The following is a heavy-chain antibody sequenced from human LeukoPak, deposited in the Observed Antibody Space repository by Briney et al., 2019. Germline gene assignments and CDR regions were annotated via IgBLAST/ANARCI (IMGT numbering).Heavy chain of an antibody. CDR3: ARAGDYGAYYPSYYDYYMDV. CDR1: GGSISRYY. J-gene: IGHJ6*03. V-gene: IGHV4-59*01. Sequence: SETLSLTCTVPGGSISRYYWSSIRQPAGKGLEWVGYIYCTGTTNYNPSLKSPVTISLDTSKIEFSMRMSYVIAADTAVYYCARAGDYGAYYPSYYDYYMDVWGKGTTVTISS. D-gene: IGHD3-3*01. CDR2: IYCTGTT.